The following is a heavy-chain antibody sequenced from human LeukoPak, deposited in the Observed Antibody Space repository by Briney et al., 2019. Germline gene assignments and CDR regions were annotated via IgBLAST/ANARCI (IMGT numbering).Heavy chain of an antibody. J-gene: IGHJ4*02. D-gene: IGHD5-12*01. V-gene: IGHV3-23*01. CDR2: ISGSGGST. CDR3: AKDREATIVGLLDY. CDR1: GFTFSSYA. Sequence: PGGSLRLSCAASGFTFSSYAMSCVRQAPGKGLEWVSAISGSGGSTYYADSVKGRFTISRDNSKNTLYLQMNSLRAEDTAVYYCAKDREATIVGLLDYWGQGTLVTVSS.